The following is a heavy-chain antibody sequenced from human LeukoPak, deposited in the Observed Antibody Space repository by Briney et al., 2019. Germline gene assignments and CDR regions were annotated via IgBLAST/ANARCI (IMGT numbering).Heavy chain of an antibody. Sequence: SGGSLRLSCAASGFPFSDYAMSWVRQAPGKGLEWVSGISGSGDSTYYADSVKGRFTISRDNSKNTLYLQMNSMGAEGTVVYYWAHRNNPTGWYKFYFDYWGQGTLVSVSS. CDR2: ISGSGDST. CDR3: AHRNNPTGWYKFYFDY. V-gene: IGHV3-23*01. J-gene: IGHJ4*02. D-gene: IGHD6-19*01. CDR1: GFPFSDYA.